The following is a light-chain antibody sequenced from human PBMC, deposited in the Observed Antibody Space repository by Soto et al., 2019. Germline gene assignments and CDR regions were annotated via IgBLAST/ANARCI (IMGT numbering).Light chain of an antibody. J-gene: IGKJ3*01. V-gene: IGKV3-11*01. CDR2: DAS. Sequence: EIVLTQSPATLSLSPGEIATLSGRAIQSVCSYLAWYQQKPGQAPRLLFYDASNRATGIPARFSGSGSGTAFTLTISRLEPDDFAVYYCQQRSNWPLFGPGTKVDDK. CDR3: QQRSNWPL. CDR1: QSVCSY.